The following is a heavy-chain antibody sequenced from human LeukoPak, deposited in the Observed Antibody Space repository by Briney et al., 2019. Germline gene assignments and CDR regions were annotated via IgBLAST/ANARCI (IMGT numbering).Heavy chain of an antibody. CDR3: ARAPDETGTTDY. D-gene: IGHD1-1*01. Sequence: GRSLRLSCAASGFTFSSYAMSWVRQAPGKGLEWVSAISGSGGSTYYADSVKGRFTISRDNSKNTLYLQMNSLRAEDTAVYYCARAPDETGTTDYWGQGTLVTVSS. CDR2: ISGSGGST. V-gene: IGHV3-23*01. CDR1: GFTFSSYA. J-gene: IGHJ4*02.